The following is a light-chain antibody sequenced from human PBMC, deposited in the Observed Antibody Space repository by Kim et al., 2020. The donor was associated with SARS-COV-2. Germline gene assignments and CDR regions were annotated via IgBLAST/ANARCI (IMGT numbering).Light chain of an antibody. CDR3: QRYNTYPIT. V-gene: IGKV1-16*01. CDR1: QDVSTY. Sequence: ASVGNRVSMTCRASQDVSTYLAWFQQSTGKGPKSLIYGASILQSVLPSRFSVRGSGTNFTLTISNLQPEDFSTYHCQRYNTYPITFGQRRRREIK. J-gene: IGKJ5*01. CDR2: GAS.